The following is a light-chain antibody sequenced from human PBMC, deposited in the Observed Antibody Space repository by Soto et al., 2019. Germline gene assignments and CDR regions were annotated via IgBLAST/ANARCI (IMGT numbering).Light chain of an antibody. CDR2: GAS. V-gene: IGKV3-15*01. J-gene: IGKJ1*01. Sequence: EIVLTQSPCTLSLSPGERATLSCRASQSVSSNLAWYQQKPGQAPRLLIYGASTRATGIPAGFSGSGSGTEFTLTISSLQSEDFAVYYCQQYNNWPRTFGQGTKVDI. CDR3: QQYNNWPRT. CDR1: QSVSSN.